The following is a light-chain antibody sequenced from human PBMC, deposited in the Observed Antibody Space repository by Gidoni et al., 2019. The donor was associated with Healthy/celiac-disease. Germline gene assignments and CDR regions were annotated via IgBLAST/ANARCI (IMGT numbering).Light chain of an antibody. CDR2: GAS. CDR3: QQYNNWPREYT. Sequence: ELVMTQSPATLSVSPGERATLSCRASQSVSSNLAWYQQKPGQAPRLLIYGASTRATGIPARFSGSGSGTEFTLTISSLQSEDFAVYYCQQYNNWPREYTFXQXTKLEIK. J-gene: IGKJ2*01. V-gene: IGKV3-15*01. CDR1: QSVSSN.